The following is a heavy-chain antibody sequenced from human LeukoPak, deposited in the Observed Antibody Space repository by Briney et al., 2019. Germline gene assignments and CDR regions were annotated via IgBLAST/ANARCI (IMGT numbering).Heavy chain of an antibody. D-gene: IGHD1-26*01. CDR2: IYPGDSDT. J-gene: IGHJ4*02. Sequence: GESLKISCQASGYSFATYWIAWVRQMPGKGLEWMGIIYPGDSDTRYSPSFQGQVTISADKSISTAYLQWSSLKASDTAMYYCARLSGTYFEEFDYWGQGTLVTVSS. V-gene: IGHV5-51*01. CDR3: ARLSGTYFEEFDY. CDR1: GYSFATYW.